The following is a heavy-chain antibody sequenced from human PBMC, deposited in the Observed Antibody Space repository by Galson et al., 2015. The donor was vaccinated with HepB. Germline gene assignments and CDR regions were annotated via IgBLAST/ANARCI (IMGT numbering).Heavy chain of an antibody. CDR1: GFAFSNYD. V-gene: IGHV3-13*01. CDR2: VDTSGDT. J-gene: IGHJ6*02. CDR3: VRVSIRGLDV. Sequence: SLRLSCAASGFAFSNYDIYWVRQATGKGLEWVSVVDTSGDTSYAGSVKDRFTSSRDNAKNSLYLQMSSLRAGDTAVYYCVRVSIRGLDVWGRGTTVTVS.